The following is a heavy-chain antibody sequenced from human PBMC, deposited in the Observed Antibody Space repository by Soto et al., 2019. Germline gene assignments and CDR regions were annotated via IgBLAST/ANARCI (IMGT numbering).Heavy chain of an antibody. Sequence: QVQLVQSGTEVKKPGSSVKVSCKASGDTFSSDAISWVRQAPGNGLEWMGGIIPMFGTPNYAQKFQGRVTITADTLTSTVYMELSSLTSEDTAVYYCARGIRSSSGWDFDHWGQGTLVTVSS. CDR1: GDTFSSDA. D-gene: IGHD6-25*01. CDR2: IIPMFGTP. V-gene: IGHV1-69*06. CDR3: ARGIRSSSGWDFDH. J-gene: IGHJ4*02.